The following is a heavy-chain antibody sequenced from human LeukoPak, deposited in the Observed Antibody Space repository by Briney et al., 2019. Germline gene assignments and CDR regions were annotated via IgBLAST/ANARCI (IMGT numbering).Heavy chain of an antibody. D-gene: IGHD1-26*01. J-gene: IGHJ4*02. CDR1: GGSISSSSYY. Sequence: PSETLSLTCTVSGGSISSSSYYWGWIRQPPGKGLEWIGSIYYSGSTYYNPSLKSRVTISVDTSKNQFSLKLSSVTAADTAVYYCATTTIRLGYWGQGTLVTVSS. CDR2: IYYSGST. V-gene: IGHV4-39*07. CDR3: ATTTIRLGY.